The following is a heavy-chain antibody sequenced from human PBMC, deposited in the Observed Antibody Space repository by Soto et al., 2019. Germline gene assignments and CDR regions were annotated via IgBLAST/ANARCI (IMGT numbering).Heavy chain of an antibody. CDR3: ARDRRDIARGIGYFDY. CDR2: ISYDGSNK. D-gene: IGHD5-18*01. J-gene: IGHJ4*02. V-gene: IGHV3-30-3*01. CDR1: GFTFSSYA. Sequence: GGSLRLSCAASGFTFSSYAMHWVRQAPGKGLEWVAVISYDGSNKYYADSVKGRFTISRDNSKNTLYLQMNSLTADDTAVYYCARDRRDIARGIGYFDYWGQGTLVTVSS.